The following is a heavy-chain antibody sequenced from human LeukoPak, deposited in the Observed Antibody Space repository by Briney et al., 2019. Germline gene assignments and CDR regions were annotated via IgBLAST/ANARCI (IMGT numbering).Heavy chain of an antibody. D-gene: IGHD1-26*01. CDR1: GFPFCNAW. CDR2: IKSKTDGGTT. J-gene: IGHJ4*02. CDR3: TTDTVQWELSYDY. Sequence: KPGGSLRLSWAASGFPFCNAWMSWVRQAQGKGLKWVCRIKSKTDGGTTDYAAPVKGRFTISRDDSKNTLYLQMNSLKTEDTAVYYCTTDTVQWELSYDYWGQGTLVTVSS. V-gene: IGHV3-15*01.